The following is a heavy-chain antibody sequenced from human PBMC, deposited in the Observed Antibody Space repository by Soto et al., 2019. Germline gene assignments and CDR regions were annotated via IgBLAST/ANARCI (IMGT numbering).Heavy chain of an antibody. Sequence: GXSVNVSCKASGGSFSSYAFSWVRQAPGQGLEWMGGIIPIFGTTNYAQKFQGRVTIIADESTSTAYMELSSLRSEDTAVYYCAMEVAAGTNNWFDHWGRGPLVTVSS. CDR2: IIPIFGTT. CDR3: AMEVAAGTNNWFDH. V-gene: IGHV1-69*13. CDR1: GGSFSSYA. J-gene: IGHJ5*02. D-gene: IGHD6-13*01.